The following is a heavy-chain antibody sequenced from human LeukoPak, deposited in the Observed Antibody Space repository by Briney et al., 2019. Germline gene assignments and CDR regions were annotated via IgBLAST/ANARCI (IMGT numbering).Heavy chain of an antibody. Sequence: GGSLRLSCAASGFTFSSYSMNWVRQAPGKGLEWVSSISSSSSYIYYADSVKGRFTISRDNAKNSLYLQMHSLRAEDTAMYYCARAVAGTMDFDYWGQGTLVTVSS. CDR1: GFTFSSYS. V-gene: IGHV3-21*01. CDR2: ISSSSSYI. D-gene: IGHD6-19*01. CDR3: ARAVAGTMDFDY. J-gene: IGHJ4*02.